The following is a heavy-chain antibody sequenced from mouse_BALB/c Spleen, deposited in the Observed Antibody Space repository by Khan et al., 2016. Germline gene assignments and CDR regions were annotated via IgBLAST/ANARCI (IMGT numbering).Heavy chain of an antibody. J-gene: IGHJ4*01. D-gene: IGHD2-1*01. Sequence: QVQLAQAGPELVRPGVSVKISCKGSGYTYTDDAMHRVKPSHAKSLGWIGVISTYSGNTNYNQKFKGKAKMTVDKSSSTAYMELARLTSEDSAIYYCARSHGNYYYYAMDYWGQGTSVTVSS. CDR1: GYTYTDDA. V-gene: IGHV1S137*01. CDR2: ISTYSGNT. CDR3: ARSHGNYYYYAMDY.